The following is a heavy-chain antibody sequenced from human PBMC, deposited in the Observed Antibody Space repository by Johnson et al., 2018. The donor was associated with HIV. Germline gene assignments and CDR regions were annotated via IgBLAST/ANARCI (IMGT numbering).Heavy chain of an antibody. D-gene: IGHD3-22*01. CDR1: GFTFSNYA. CDR3: AKGSGYYAAFDM. CDR2: ISGSGGST. J-gene: IGHJ3*02. V-gene: IGHV3-23*04. Sequence: VQLVESGGGVVQPGRSLRISCAASGFTFSNYAMHWVRQAPGKGLEWVSVISGSGGSTYYADSVKGRFTISRDNSKNTLSLQMNSLRAEDTAVYYCAKGSGYYAAFDMWGQGTMVTVSS.